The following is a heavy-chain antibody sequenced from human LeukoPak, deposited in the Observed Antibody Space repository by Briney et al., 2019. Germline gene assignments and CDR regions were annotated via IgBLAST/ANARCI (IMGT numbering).Heavy chain of an antibody. V-gene: IGHV4-39*07. J-gene: IGHJ4*02. CDR2: IYYSGST. D-gene: IGHD3-10*01. CDR1: GGSIRSSSYY. CDR3: ARHIPDMVRGVIYYFDY. Sequence: PSETLSLTCTVSGGSIRSSSYYWGWIRQPPGKGLEWIGNIYYSGSTYYNPSLKSRVTISVDTSKNQFSLKLSSVTAADTAVYYCARHIPDMVRGVIYYFDYWGQGTLVTVSS.